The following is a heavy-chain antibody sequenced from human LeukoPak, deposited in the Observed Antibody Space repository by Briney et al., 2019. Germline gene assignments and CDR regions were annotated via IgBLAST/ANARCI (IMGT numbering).Heavy chain of an antibody. Sequence: GGSLRLSCAASGFTFDDYGMNWVRQAPGKGLEWVSGINWNGDRIGYADSVKGRFTISRDDAKNSLYLQMNSLRAEDTALYYCARSRIMIFGVITRGAFDIWGQGTMVTVSS. CDR3: ARSRIMIFGVITRGAFDI. D-gene: IGHD3/OR15-3a*01. J-gene: IGHJ3*02. CDR1: GFTFDDYG. CDR2: INWNGDRI. V-gene: IGHV3-20*04.